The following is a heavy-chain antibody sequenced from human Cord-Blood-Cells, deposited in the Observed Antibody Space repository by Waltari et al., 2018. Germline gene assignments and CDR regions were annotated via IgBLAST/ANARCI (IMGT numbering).Heavy chain of an antibody. J-gene: IGHJ4*02. CDR1: GYTFTRYG. CDR3: ATASERAAAGT. D-gene: IGHD6-13*01. CDR2: NMDSNGNT. V-gene: IGHV1-18*01. Sequence: QVQLVQSGAEVKKPGASVKVSCKASGYTFTRYGISWVRQAPGQGLEWMGWNMDSNGNTNYAQKRQGRGTTTTDTSTSTSYMELRNLRCDDTAVYYCATASERAAAGTWGQGTLVTVSS.